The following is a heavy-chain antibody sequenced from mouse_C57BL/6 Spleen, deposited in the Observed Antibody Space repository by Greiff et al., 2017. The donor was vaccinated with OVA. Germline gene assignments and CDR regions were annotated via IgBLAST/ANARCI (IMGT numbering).Heavy chain of an antibody. D-gene: IGHD3-2*02. CDR1: GYTFTDYN. CDR2: INPNNGGT. CDR3: ARSRDSSGYPAY. J-gene: IGHJ3*01. V-gene: IGHV1-22*01. Sequence: EVQLQQSGPELVKPGASVKMSCKASGYTFTDYNMHWVKQSHGKSLEWIGYINPNNGGTSYNQKFKGKATLTVNKSSSTAYMELRSLTSEESAVYYCARSRDSSGYPAYWGQGTLVTVSA.